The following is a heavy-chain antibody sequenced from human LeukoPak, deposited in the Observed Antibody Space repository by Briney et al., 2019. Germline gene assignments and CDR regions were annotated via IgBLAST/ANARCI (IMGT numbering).Heavy chain of an antibody. CDR3: VSKGLQLFGALLD. D-gene: IGHD3-10*01. Sequence: AGGSLRLSCGTSGFTFSSYAVSWVRQAPGKGLEWVSLITAIAGDTYYADSVKGRFTISSDNSRNTLYLQMDSLRAEDSAIYYCVSKGLQLFGALLDWGQGTLVAVSS. CDR1: GFTFSSYA. CDR2: ITAIAGDT. V-gene: IGHV3-23*01. J-gene: IGHJ4*02.